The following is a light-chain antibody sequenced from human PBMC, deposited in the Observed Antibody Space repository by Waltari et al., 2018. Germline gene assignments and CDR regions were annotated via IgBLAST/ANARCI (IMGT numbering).Light chain of an antibody. Sequence: DIQMTQSPSSLSASVGDRVTITCRASQSISSYLSWYQQKPGKVPKLLIYAASSLQSGVPSRFSGSGSGTDFTLTISSLQPEDFATYYCQQSYSTPITFGQGTRLEIK. CDR3: QQSYSTPIT. CDR2: AAS. V-gene: IGKV1-39*01. J-gene: IGKJ5*01. CDR1: QSISSY.